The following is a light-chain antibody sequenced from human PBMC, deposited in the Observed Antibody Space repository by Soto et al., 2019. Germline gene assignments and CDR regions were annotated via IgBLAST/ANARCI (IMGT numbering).Light chain of an antibody. CDR2: AAS. CDR3: QQYGSSLYT. J-gene: IGKJ2*01. V-gene: IGKV3-20*01. Sequence: EIVLTQSPGTLSLSPGERATLSCRAGQTVTNNYVAWYQQKSGQAPRLLIFAASSRATGIPDRFSGSGSGTDFTLTISRLEPEDFAVYYCQQYGSSLYTFGQGTKLEIK. CDR1: QTVTNNY.